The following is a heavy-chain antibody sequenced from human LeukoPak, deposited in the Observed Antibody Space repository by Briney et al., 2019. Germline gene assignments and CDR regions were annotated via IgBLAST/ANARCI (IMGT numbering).Heavy chain of an antibody. CDR2: ISDSGRT. V-gene: IGHV4-59*08. CDR1: GGSISSYY. D-gene: IGHD3-10*01. Sequence: SETLSLTCTVSGGSISSYYWSWIWQPPGKELEWIGYISDSGRTNYNPSLKSRVTMSVDTSKNQFSLKLSSVTATDTAMYYCARVNYRSGSFSSWFDPWGQGTLVTASS. J-gene: IGHJ5*02. CDR3: ARVNYRSGSFSSWFDP.